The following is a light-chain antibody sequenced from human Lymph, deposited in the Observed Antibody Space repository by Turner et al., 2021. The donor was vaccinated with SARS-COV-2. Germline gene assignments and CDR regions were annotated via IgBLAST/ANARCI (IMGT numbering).Light chain of an antibody. Sequence: DIVMSQSPSSLAVSVGEKVTMTCKSSQSLLYSNQKNYLAWYQQKPGQSPKLLIYWASTRESGVPDRFTGSGSGTDFTLTISSVKAEDLAVYYCQQYYSYPRTFGGGTKLEIK. CDR2: WAS. J-gene: IGKJ4*02. V-gene: IGKV4-1*01. CDR1: QSLLYSNQKNY. CDR3: QQYYSYPRT.